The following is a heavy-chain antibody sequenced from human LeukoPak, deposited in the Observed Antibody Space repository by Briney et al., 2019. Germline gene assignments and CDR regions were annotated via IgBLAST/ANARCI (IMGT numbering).Heavy chain of an antibody. V-gene: IGHV4-38-2*02. CDR1: GYSISSGYY. CDR2: IYHSGST. Sequence: TSETLSLTCTVSGYSISSGYYWGWIRQPPGKGLEWIGSIYHSGSTYYNPSLKSRVTISVDTSKNQFSLKLSSVTAADTAVYYCARGHDYDFWSGYYFGYWGQGTLVTVSS. J-gene: IGHJ4*02. CDR3: ARGHDYDFWSGYYFGY. D-gene: IGHD3-3*01.